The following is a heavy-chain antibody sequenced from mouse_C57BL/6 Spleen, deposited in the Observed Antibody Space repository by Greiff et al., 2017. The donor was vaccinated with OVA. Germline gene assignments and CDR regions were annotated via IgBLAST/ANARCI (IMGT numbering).Heavy chain of an antibody. CDR1: GFSLTSYG. Sequence: QVQLQQSGPGLVQPSQSLSITCTVSGFSLTSYGVHWVRQSPGKGLEWLGVIWRGGSTDYNAAFMSRMSITKDNSKSQVFFKMNSLQADDTAIYCCAKNGDLLPGYFDVWGTGTTVTVSS. CDR2: IWRGGST. CDR3: AKNGDLLPGYFDV. J-gene: IGHJ1*03. D-gene: IGHD1-1*01. V-gene: IGHV2-5*01.